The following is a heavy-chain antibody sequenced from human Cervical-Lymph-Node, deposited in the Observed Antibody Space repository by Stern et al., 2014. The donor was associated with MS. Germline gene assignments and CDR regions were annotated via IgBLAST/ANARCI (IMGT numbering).Heavy chain of an antibody. CDR3: ARQRYFDY. V-gene: IGHV5-51*01. CDR2: IFPGGSDI. Sequence: EVQLVQSGPEVKRPGESLKISCQASGYTFTSYWIGWVRQMPGQGLEWIAIIFPGGSDIRYSPSSQGQFTITAVKSSSTAYLRWNNLKASDSAIDYCARQRYFDYWGQGTLVTVSS. CDR1: GYTFTSYW. J-gene: IGHJ4*02.